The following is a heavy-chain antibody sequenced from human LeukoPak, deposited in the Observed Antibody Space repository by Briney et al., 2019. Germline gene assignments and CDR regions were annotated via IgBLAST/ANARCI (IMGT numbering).Heavy chain of an antibody. V-gene: IGHV7-4-1*02. J-gene: IGHJ6*03. CDR3: ARDPGRLPSYYYYMDV. Sequence: ASVKVSCKASGYTFTSYAMNWVRQAPGQGLEWMGWINTNTGNPTYAQGFTGRFVFSLDTSVNTAYLQISSLTAEDTAVYYCARDPGRLPSYYYYMDVWGKGTTVTVSS. CDR1: GYTFTSYA. D-gene: IGHD4-11*01. CDR2: INTNTGNP.